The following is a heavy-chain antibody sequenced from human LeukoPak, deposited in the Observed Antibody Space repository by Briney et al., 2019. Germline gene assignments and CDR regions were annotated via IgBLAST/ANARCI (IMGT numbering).Heavy chain of an antibody. D-gene: IGHD6-19*01. J-gene: IGHJ5*02. Sequence: SDTLSLTCDVSGGSISSSNWWSWVRQPPGKELEWIGGIYNSGSTNYNPSLKSRVTISVEKSKNQFSLKLSSVTAAETAVYYCARDNEYSSGWYAPRGWFDPWGQGTLVTVSS. CDR2: IYNSGST. CDR1: GGSISSSNW. V-gene: IGHV4-4*02. CDR3: ARDNEYSSGWYAPRGWFDP.